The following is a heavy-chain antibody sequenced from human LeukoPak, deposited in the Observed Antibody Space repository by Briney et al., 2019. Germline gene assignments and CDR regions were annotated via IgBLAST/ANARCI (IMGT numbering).Heavy chain of an antibody. CDR1: GGSISSSTYF. CDR3: AREDAGRGWFDP. Sequence: SETLSLTCTVSGGSISSSTYFWGWVRQPPGKGLEWIGSIYYSGGTYCNPSLKSRVSISVDTSKNQFLLKLSSVTAADTAVYYCAREDAGRGWFDPWGQGTLVTVSS. D-gene: IGHD3-10*01. CDR2: IYYSGGT. V-gene: IGHV4-39*02. J-gene: IGHJ5*02.